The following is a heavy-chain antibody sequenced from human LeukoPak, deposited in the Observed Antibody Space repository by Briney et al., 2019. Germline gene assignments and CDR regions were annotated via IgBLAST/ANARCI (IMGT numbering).Heavy chain of an antibody. Sequence: ASVKVSCKASGGTFSSYAISWVRQTPGQGLEWMGGIIPIFGTANYAQKFQGRVTITADESTSTAYMELSSLRSEDTAVYYCARWGTGDGYFFTYYFDYWGQGTLVTVSS. J-gene: IGHJ4*02. CDR2: IIPIFGTA. D-gene: IGHD5-24*01. CDR3: ARWGTGDGYFFTYYFDY. CDR1: GGTFSSYA. V-gene: IGHV1-69*13.